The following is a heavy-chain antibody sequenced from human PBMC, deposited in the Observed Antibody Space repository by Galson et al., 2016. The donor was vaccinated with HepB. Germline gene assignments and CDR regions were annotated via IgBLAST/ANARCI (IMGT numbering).Heavy chain of an antibody. D-gene: IGHD2-15*01. V-gene: IGHV1-69*01. Sequence: SCKASGDTLSNYGISWVRQAPGQGLEWMGGIIPFLGTTHYAQKFQGRVTISADDSTTTGYLQLSNLTSADTAVYFCAREWWAGRRALDFWGQGTLVTVSS. J-gene: IGHJ4*02. CDR2: IIPFLGTT. CDR1: GDTLSNYG. CDR3: AREWWAGRRALDF.